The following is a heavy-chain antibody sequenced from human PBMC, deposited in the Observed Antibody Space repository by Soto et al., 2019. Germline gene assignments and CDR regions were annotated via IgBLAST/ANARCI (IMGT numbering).Heavy chain of an antibody. V-gene: IGHV1-69*02. D-gene: IGHD6-25*01. Sequence: QVQLVQSGAEVKKPGSSVKVSCKASVGTFSSSTISWVRQAPGQGLEWMGRIIPILGIANYAQKFQGRVTITADKSTSTAYMELSSLRSEDTAVYYCAPADDGYWGQGTLVTVSS. CDR2: IIPILGIA. CDR3: APADDGY. CDR1: VGTFSSST. J-gene: IGHJ4*02.